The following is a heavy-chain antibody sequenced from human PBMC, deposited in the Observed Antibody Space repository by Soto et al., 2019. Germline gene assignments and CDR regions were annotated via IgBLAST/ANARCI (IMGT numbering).Heavy chain of an antibody. CDR2: IYYSGST. CDR1: GGSISSGGYY. Sequence: QVQLQESGPGLVKPSQTLSLTCTVSGGSISSGGYYWSWIRQHPGKGLEWIGYIYYSGSTYYNPSLKSRVTISVDTSKNQCSLKLSSVTAADTAVYYCARGWGSGSWYFDLWGRGTLVTVSS. D-gene: IGHD3-10*01. V-gene: IGHV4-31*03. CDR3: ARGWGSGSWYFDL. J-gene: IGHJ2*01.